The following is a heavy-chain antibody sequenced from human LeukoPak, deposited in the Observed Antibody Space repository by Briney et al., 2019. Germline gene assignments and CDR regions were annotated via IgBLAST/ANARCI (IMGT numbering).Heavy chain of an antibody. CDR2: IDNSGTYI. CDR3: AKDGVYYGSGSRFDY. D-gene: IGHD3-10*01. Sequence: GGSLRLSCTASGFTFTTYSMDWVRQAPGKGLEWVSSIDNSGTYIYYADSVKGRFTISRDNSKNSLYLQMNSLRAEDTAVYYCAKDGVYYGSGSRFDYWGQGTLVTVSS. J-gene: IGHJ4*02. V-gene: IGHV3-21*01. CDR1: GFTFTTYS.